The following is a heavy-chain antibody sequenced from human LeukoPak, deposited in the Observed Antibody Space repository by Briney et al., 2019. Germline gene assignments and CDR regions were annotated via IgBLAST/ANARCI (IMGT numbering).Heavy chain of an antibody. CDR2: VKQDGNEK. V-gene: IGHV3-7*01. Sequence: GGSLRLSCAVSGFTFSSYWMTWVRQAPGKGLEWVASVKQDGNEKYYVDSVKGRFTISRDNAKNSLFLQMSSLRAEDTAVYYCARLDYGGDLTWDQGTLVTVSS. CDR1: GFTFSSYW. J-gene: IGHJ5*02. D-gene: IGHD4-23*01. CDR3: ARLDYGGDLT.